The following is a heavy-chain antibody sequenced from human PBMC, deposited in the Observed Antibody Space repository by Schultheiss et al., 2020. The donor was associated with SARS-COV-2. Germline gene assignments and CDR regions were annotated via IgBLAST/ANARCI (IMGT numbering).Heavy chain of an antibody. J-gene: IGHJ4*02. V-gene: IGHV4-39*01. Sequence: SETLSLTCTVSGGSVSSGGYYWSWIRQPPGKGLEWIGSIYYSGSTYYNPSLKSRVTISVDTSKNQFSLKLSSVTAADTAVYYCVGFNCSSTSCYSYFDYWGQGTLVTVSS. CDR1: GGSVSSGGYY. CDR3: VGFNCSSTSCYSYFDY. CDR2: IYYSGST. D-gene: IGHD2-2*01.